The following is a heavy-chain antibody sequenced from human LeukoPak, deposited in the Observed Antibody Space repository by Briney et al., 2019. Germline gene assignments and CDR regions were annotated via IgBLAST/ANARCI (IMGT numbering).Heavy chain of an antibody. J-gene: IGHJ3*02. Sequence: PGGSLRLSCEASGFTFSDHYMDWVRQAPGKGLEWVGRIRNKANRYTTEYAASVKGRFTISRDDSKNSVYVQMNSLKTEDTAVYYCARGKDGGFDIWGQGTTVTVSS. CDR1: GFTFSDHY. V-gene: IGHV3-72*01. CDR3: ARGKDGGFDI. D-gene: IGHD2-15*01. CDR2: IRNKANRYTT.